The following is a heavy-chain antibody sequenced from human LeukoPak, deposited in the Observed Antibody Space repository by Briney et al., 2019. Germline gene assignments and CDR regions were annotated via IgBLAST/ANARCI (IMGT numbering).Heavy chain of an antibody. CDR3: ARDGDSGYEYYYYYGMDV. Sequence: ASVKVSCKASGYTFTSYAMHWVRQAPGQRLEWMGWINAGNGNTKYSQKFQGRVTITRDTSASTAYMELSSLRSEDTAVYYYARDGDSGYEYYYYYGMDVWGKGTTVTVSS. CDR2: INAGNGNT. J-gene: IGHJ6*04. V-gene: IGHV1-3*01. CDR1: GYTFTSYA. D-gene: IGHD5-12*01.